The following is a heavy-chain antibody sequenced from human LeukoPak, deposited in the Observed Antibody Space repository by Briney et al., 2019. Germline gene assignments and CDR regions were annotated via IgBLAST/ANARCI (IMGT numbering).Heavy chain of an antibody. D-gene: IGHD3-10*01. J-gene: IGHJ4*02. V-gene: IGHV3-23*01. CDR3: AKVAISPGPYGSGRTFGY. CDR1: GFTFSSYA. CDR2: ISGSGGST. Sequence: GGSLRLSCAASGFTFSSYAISWVRQAPGKGLEWVSAISGSGGSTYYADSVKGRFTISRDNSENTLYLQMNSLRAEDTAVYYCAKVAISPGPYGSGRTFGYRGQGTLVTVSS.